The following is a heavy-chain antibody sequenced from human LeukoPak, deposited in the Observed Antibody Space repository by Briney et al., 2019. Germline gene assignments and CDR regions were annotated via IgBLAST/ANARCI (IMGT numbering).Heavy chain of an antibody. CDR1: GYTFTGYY. CDR3: ARDTEDTAMAMSHREFDY. J-gene: IGHJ4*02. CDR2: IDPNSGGT. Sequence: ASVKVSCKASGYTFTGYYMHWVRQAPGQGLEWMGWIDPNSGGTNYAQKFQGRVTMTRDTSISTAYMELSRLRSDDTAVYYCARDTEDTAMAMSHREFDYWGQGTLVTVSS. V-gene: IGHV1-2*02. D-gene: IGHD5-18*01.